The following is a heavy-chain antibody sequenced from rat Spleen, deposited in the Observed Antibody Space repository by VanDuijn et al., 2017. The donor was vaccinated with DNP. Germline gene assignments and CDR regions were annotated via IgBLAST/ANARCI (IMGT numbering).Heavy chain of an antibody. Sequence: EVQLVESGGGLVQPGRSLRLSCEASGFTFSNYDMAWVRQAPTKGLEWVASITTRGGSTYHRDSVKGRFTVSRDDAKRTLYLQMDSLRSEDTATYYCAKDSYSAPFDYWGQGVMVSVSS. CDR3: AKDSYSAPFDY. CDR2: ITTRGGST. V-gene: IGHV5-27*01. D-gene: IGHD3-3*01. J-gene: IGHJ2*01. CDR1: GFTFSNYD.